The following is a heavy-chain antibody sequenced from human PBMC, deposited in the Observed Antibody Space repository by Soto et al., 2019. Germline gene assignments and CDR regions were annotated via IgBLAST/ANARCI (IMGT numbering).Heavy chain of an antibody. D-gene: IGHD3-16*01. Sequence: QVQMVQSGAEVKKPGASVKVSCKTSGYSFTTYGITWVRQAPGQGLEWMGWISVYTGQTNYAQKLQGRVNMTTDTSTNTAYMELRSLRSDDTAVYYCARDYDYVWGSFPKYWGQGTLVTVSS. CDR3: ARDYDYVWGSFPKY. J-gene: IGHJ4*02. V-gene: IGHV1-18*01. CDR2: ISVYTGQT. CDR1: GYSFTTYG.